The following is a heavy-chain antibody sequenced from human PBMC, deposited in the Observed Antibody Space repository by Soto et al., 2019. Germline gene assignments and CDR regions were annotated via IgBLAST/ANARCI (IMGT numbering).Heavy chain of an antibody. D-gene: IGHD5-12*01. J-gene: IGHJ4*02. Sequence: EVQLVESGGGLVQPGGSLRLSCAASGFTFSSNSMNWVRQAPGKGLEWVSYISSSSSTIYYADSVKGRFTISRDNAKNYRDLQMNSLRADNTAVYYCARYKWPRFHDYWGQGTLVTVSS. CDR1: GFTFSSNS. CDR3: ARYKWPRFHDY. V-gene: IGHV3-48*01. CDR2: ISSSSSTI.